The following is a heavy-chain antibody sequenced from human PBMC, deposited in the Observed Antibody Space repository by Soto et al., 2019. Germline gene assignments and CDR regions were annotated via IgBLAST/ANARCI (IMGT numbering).Heavy chain of an antibody. CDR1: GGSISSSSYY. V-gene: IGHV4-39*01. CDR2: IYYSGST. Sequence: SETLSLTCTVSGGSISSSSYYWGWIRQPPGKGLEWIGSIYYSGSTYYNPSLKSRVTISVDTSKNQFSLKLSSVTAADTAVYYCARLGSVVTPMDSYYGMDVWGQGTTVTVSS. D-gene: IGHD3-22*01. CDR3: ARLGSVVTPMDSYYGMDV. J-gene: IGHJ6*02.